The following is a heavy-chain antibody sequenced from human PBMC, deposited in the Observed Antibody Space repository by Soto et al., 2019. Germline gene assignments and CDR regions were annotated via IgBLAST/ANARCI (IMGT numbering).Heavy chain of an antibody. J-gene: IGHJ4*02. CDR3: ASQYYDFWSGSERHY. V-gene: IGHV5-51*01. D-gene: IGHD3-3*01. CDR1: GYSFTSYW. Sequence: PGESLKISCKGPGYSFTSYWIGWVRQMPGKGLEWMGIIYPGDSDTRYSPSFQGQVTISADKSISTAYLQWSSLKASDTAMYYCASQYYDFWSGSERHYWGQGTLVTVSS. CDR2: IYPGDSDT.